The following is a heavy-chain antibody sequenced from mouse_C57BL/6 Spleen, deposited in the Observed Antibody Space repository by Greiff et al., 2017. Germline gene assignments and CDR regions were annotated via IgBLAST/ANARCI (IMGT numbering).Heavy chain of an antibody. Sequence: QVQLQQSGPGLVQPSQSLSITCTVSGFSLTSYGVHWVRQSPGKGLEWLGVIWRGGSTDYNAAFMSRLSITKDNSKSQVFFKMNSLQADNTAIYYCAKNSLYGNAMDYWGQGTSVTVSS. J-gene: IGHJ4*01. V-gene: IGHV2-5*01. CDR2: IWRGGST. CDR3: AKNSLYGNAMDY. D-gene: IGHD6-1*01. CDR1: GFSLTSYG.